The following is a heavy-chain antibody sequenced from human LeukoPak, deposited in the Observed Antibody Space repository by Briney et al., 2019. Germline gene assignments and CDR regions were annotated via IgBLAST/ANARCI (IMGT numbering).Heavy chain of an antibody. CDR2: ISGYQGST. D-gene: IGHD5-24*01. J-gene: IGHJ4*02. Sequence: ASVKVSCKASGYTFTNYGITWVRQAPGQGLEWMGWISGYQGSTKYAQNFQGRVTMTIDTSTSTAHMDLRSLRSDDTAIYFCARSDLGTITAGPFNWGQGTLVAVSS. CDR1: GYTFTNYG. CDR3: ARSDLGTITAGPFN. V-gene: IGHV1-18*01.